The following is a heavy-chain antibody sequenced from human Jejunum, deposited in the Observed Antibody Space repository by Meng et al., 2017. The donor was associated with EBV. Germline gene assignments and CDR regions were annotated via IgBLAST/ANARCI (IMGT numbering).Heavy chain of an antibody. J-gene: IGHJ4*02. CDR3: VRDSSFNVH. D-gene: IGHD3-16*02. V-gene: IGHV3-21*02. CDR2: ISSGSSFI. Sequence: EVPRVESGGGLVKPGGSLGISCAASGFTFSSYSMNWVRQAPGKGLEWVSYISSGSSFIYYADSVKGRFTISRDDAKNSLSLQMNNLGADDTAVYYCVRDSSFNVHWGQGTLVTVSS. CDR1: GFTFSSYS.